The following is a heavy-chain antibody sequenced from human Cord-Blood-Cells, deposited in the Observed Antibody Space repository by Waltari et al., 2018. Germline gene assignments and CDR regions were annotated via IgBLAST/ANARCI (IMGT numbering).Heavy chain of an antibody. V-gene: IGHV1-2*02. Sequence: QVQLVKSGAEVKKPGASVKVSCQASGYTFTGYYIHWVRQAPGQGLEWRGWINPNSGGTNYAQKFQGRVTMTRDTSISTAYMELSRLRSDDTAVYYCARVWGRGYYGSGSPPDYWGQGTLVTVSS. J-gene: IGHJ4*02. D-gene: IGHD3-10*01. CDR1: GYTFTGYY. CDR3: ARVWGRGYYGSGSPPDY. CDR2: INPNSGGT.